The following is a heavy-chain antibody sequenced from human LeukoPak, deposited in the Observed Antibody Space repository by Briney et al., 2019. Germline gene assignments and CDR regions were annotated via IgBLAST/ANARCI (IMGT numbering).Heavy chain of an antibody. V-gene: IGHV4-4*09. CDR2: IDAGGTS. Sequence: RASETLSLTCIASGCTISTYYWSWIRQPPGKGLEWIGYIDAGGTSNYNPSLQSRVTMSIDTSKNRFSLKLSSVAAADTAVYYCARRAMSYYYIYVWGKGTTVTVSS. D-gene: IGHD2-2*01. CDR3: ARRAMSYYYIYV. J-gene: IGHJ6*03. CDR1: GCTISTYY.